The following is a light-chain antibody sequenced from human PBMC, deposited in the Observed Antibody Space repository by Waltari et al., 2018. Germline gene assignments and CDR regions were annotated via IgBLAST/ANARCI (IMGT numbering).Light chain of an antibody. Sequence: QAVVTQEPSLTVSPGGTVTLTCGSSSGAVTSGHYPYWFQQKPGQAPRTLIFDTNNKHSWTPARVIGSLLGGKAALTLSGAQPEDEAVYYCLISSDDARVFGGGTKLTVL. J-gene: IGLJ2*01. V-gene: IGLV7-46*01. CDR2: DTN. CDR1: SGAVTSGHY. CDR3: LISSDDARV.